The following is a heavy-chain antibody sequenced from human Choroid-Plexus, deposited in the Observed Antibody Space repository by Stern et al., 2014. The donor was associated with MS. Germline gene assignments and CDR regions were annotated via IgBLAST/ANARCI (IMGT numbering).Heavy chain of an antibody. J-gene: IGHJ5*02. D-gene: IGHD2/OR15-2a*01. CDR2: VSDDGSNK. CDR1: GFTFGSCA. V-gene: IGHV3-30*18. Sequence: VQLVESGGGVVQPGRPLRLSCVASGFTFGSCAMHWVRQAPGPGLEWVAGVSDDGSNKYYADSVKGRFTISRDNSQNTLYMQMSSLRPEDTAVYYCAKDRQYLTYFFDHWGQGSLVTVSS. CDR3: AKDRQYLTYFFDH.